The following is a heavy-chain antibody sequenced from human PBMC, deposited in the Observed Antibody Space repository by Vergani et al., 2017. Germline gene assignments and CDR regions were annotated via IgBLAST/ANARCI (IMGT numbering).Heavy chain of an antibody. D-gene: IGHD3-10*01. CDR2: IRYDGSNP. J-gene: IGHJ6*02. V-gene: IGHV3-30*02. CDR1: GYTFGHFD. CDR3: AKKGVSLYYYGVDV. Sequence: QEQLLQSGGGVVQPGGSLRLSCIGSGYTFGHFDMHWVRQAPGKGLAWVAFIRYDGSNPKYIDSVNGRFTISRDNSKDTLFLQMNGLRPEDTGTYFCAKKGVSLYYYGVDVWGQGTTITVSS.